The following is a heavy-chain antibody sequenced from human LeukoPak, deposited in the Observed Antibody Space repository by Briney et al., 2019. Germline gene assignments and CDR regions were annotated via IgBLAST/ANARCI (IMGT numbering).Heavy chain of an antibody. CDR3: ARRLRYCTNGVCSNWFDP. Sequence: PGGSLRLSCAASGFTFSDYYMSWIRQPPGKGLEWIGEINHSGSTNYNPSLKSRVTIPVDTSKNQFSLKLSSVTAADTAVYYCARRLRYCTNGVCSNWFDPWGQGTLVTVSS. V-gene: IGHV4-34*01. CDR2: INHSGST. D-gene: IGHD2-8*01. CDR1: GFTFSDYY. J-gene: IGHJ5*02.